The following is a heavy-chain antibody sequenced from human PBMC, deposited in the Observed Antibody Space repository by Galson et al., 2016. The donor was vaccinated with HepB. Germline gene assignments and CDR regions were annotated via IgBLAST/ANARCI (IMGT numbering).Heavy chain of an antibody. V-gene: IGHV3-21*01. CDR3: ARGDIVGAIFDY. J-gene: IGHJ4*02. D-gene: IGHD1-26*01. Sequence: SPRLSCAASGFTFSSYSMNWVRQAPGKGLEWVSSISSSSSYIYYADSVKGRFTISRDNAKNSLYLQMNSLRAEDTAVYYCARGDIVGAIFDYWGQGTLVTVSS. CDR2: ISSSSSYI. CDR1: GFTFSSYS.